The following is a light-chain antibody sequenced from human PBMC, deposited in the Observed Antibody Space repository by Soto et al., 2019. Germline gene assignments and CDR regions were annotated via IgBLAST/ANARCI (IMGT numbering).Light chain of an antibody. CDR1: SSDVGRYNL. CDR3: SSYTSSSTLV. V-gene: IGLV2-14*02. J-gene: IGLJ1*01. Sequence: QSALTQPASVSGSPGQSITISCTGTSSDVGRYNLVSWYQQHPGKAPKLMISEVSNRPSGVSNRFSGSKSGNTASLTIPGLQAEDEADYYCSSYTSSSTLVFGTGTKVTVL. CDR2: EVS.